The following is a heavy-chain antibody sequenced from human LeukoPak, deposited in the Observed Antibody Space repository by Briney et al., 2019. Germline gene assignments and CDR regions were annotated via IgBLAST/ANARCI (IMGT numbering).Heavy chain of an antibody. CDR2: INPNSGGT. CDR3: RTDRYGDYGDYIDY. D-gene: IGHD4-17*01. J-gene: IGHJ4*02. CDR1: GYTFTDYC. V-gene: IGHV1-2*02. Sequence: ASVKVSCKASGYTFTDYCMHWVRQAPGQGLEWMGWINPNSGGTNYAQKFQGRVTMTRDTSISTAYMELSRLRSDDTAVYYCRTDRYGDYGDYIDYWGQGTLVTVSS.